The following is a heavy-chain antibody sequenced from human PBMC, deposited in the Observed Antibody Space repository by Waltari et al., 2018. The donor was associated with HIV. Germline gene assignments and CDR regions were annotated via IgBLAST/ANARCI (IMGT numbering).Heavy chain of an antibody. D-gene: IGHD3-16*01. CDR2: IKSQDDGGTT. Sequence: EVQLVESGGGLVKPGGSLRLSCTTSGFTVPDAWMSWVRQAPGGGLGGVVPIKSQDDGGTTDYAAPVKGRFTISGYDSKNTVFLQMNSLKPEDTAVYYCATGGGGTRDFWGQGTLVIVSS. CDR1: GFTVPDAW. CDR3: ATGGGGTRDF. J-gene: IGHJ4*02. V-gene: IGHV3-15*01.